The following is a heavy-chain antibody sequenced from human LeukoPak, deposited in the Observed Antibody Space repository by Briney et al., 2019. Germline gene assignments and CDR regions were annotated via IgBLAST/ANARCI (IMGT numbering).Heavy chain of an antibody. CDR3: AKVGGSSWYYFDY. CDR2: ISAGGGNT. D-gene: IGHD6-13*01. Sequence: WGSLRLSCTASGFNFNSYAMSWVRQAPGKGLEWVSTISAGGGNTYYADSVKGRFTISRDNSRNTVYLQMNSLRAEDTAVYYCAKVGGSSWYYFDYWGQGTLVTVSS. J-gene: IGHJ4*02. V-gene: IGHV3-23*01. CDR1: GFNFNSYA.